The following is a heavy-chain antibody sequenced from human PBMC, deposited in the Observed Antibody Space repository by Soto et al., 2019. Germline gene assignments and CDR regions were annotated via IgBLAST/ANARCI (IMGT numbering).Heavy chain of an antibody. CDR3: AKDLRLWSKDYYYYGMDV. V-gene: IGHV3-30*18. J-gene: IGHJ6*02. Sequence: QVQLVESGGGVVQPGRSLRLSCAASGFTFSSYGMHWVRQAPGKGLEWVAVISYDGSKEFYADSVKGRFTISRDNSKNTLYLQRNSLRAEDTAVYYCAKDLRLWSKDYYYYGMDVGCQGTTVTVSS. CDR1: GFTFSSYG. CDR2: ISYDGSKE. D-gene: IGHD5-18*01.